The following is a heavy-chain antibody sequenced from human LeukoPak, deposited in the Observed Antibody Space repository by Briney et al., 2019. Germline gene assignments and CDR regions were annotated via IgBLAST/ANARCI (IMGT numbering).Heavy chain of an antibody. CDR3: ARLVEVGVWFDP. CDR2: IYYSGST. D-gene: IGHD2-15*01. V-gene: IGHV4-39*01. CDR1: GGSISSSSYY. J-gene: IGHJ5*02. Sequence: SETLSLTCTVSGGSISSSSYYWGWIRQPPGKGLEWIGSIYYSGSTYYNPPLKSRVTISVDTSKNQFSLKLSSVTAADTAVYYCARLVEVGVWFDPWGQGTLVTVSS.